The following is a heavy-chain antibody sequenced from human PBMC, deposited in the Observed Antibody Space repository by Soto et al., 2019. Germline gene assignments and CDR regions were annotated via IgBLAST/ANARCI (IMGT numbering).Heavy chain of an antibody. Sequence: QEQLVESGGGVVQPGRSLRLSCAASGFNFSSYAMHWVRQAPGKGLEWVAVISYDGGKQYYADSVKGRFTFSRDNSKNTLYVEMNSLSAEDTAVYYCAREGQPAAGTTPHNWGQGTLVTVSS. CDR2: ISYDGGKQ. V-gene: IGHV3-30*04. CDR1: GFNFSSYA. CDR3: AREGQPAAGTTPHN. D-gene: IGHD6-13*01. J-gene: IGHJ4*02.